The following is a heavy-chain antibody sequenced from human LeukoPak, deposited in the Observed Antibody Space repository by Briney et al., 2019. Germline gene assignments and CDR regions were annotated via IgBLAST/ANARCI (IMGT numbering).Heavy chain of an antibody. CDR2: IYYSGST. Sequence: SQTLSLTCTVSGGSISSGGYYWSWIRQHPGKGLEWIGYIYYSGSTYYNPSLKSRVTISVDTSKNQFSLKLSSVTAADTAVYYCARASGDTAMAPSLDYWGQGTLVTVSS. V-gene: IGHV4-31*03. CDR1: GGSISSGGYY. D-gene: IGHD5-18*01. CDR3: ARASGDTAMAPSLDY. J-gene: IGHJ4*02.